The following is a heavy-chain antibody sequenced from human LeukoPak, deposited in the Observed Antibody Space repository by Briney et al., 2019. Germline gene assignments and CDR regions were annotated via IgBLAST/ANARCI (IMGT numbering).Heavy chain of an antibody. Sequence: ASVKVSCKASGYTFTSYDINWVRQAPGQGLEWMGWINTRSGDAQLAHSLQARVTMTTDTSTSTASMELGSLGSDDTAVYYCARDTDFSIDYWGQGSLVTVSS. D-gene: IGHD2/OR15-2a*01. CDR3: ARDTDFSIDY. CDR1: GYTFTSYD. V-gene: IGHV1-18*01. J-gene: IGHJ4*02. CDR2: INTRSGDA.